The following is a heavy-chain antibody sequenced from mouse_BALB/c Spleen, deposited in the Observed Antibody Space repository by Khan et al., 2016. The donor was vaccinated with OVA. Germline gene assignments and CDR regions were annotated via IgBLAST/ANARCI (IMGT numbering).Heavy chain of an antibody. Sequence: VQLQQPGPELVKPGASVKVSCKASGYAFTSYIMYWVKQSHGKSLEWIGYLDPYNGGTSYNQKFKGKATLTVDKSSTTAYMHLNSLTSEDSAVYYCARGGYGGFAYWGQGTLVTVSA. V-gene: IGHV1S135*01. CDR3: ARGGYGGFAY. D-gene: IGHD2-2*01. CDR2: LDPYNGGT. J-gene: IGHJ3*01. CDR1: GYAFTSYI.